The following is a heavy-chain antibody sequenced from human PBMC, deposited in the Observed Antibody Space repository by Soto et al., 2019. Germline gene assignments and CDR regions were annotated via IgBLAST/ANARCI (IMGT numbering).Heavy chain of an antibody. D-gene: IGHD6-13*01. J-gene: IGHJ4*02. CDR3: ASIAARPPTSIAAAGTGDY. CDR1: GGSISSSSYY. CDR2: IYYSGST. Sequence: SETLSLTCTVSGGSISSSSYYWGWIRQPPGKGLEWIGSIYYSGSTYYNPSLKSRVTISVDTSKNQFSLKLSSVTAADTAVYYCASIAARPPTSIAAAGTGDYWGQGTLVTVSS. V-gene: IGHV4-39*01.